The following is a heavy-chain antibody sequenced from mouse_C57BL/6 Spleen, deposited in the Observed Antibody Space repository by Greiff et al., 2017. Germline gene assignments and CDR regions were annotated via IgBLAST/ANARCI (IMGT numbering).Heavy chain of an antibody. Sequence: QVQLKQPGAELVRPGSSVKLSCKASGYTFTSYWMHWVKQRPIQGLEWIGNIDPSDSETHYNQKFKDKATLTVDKSSSTAYMQLSSLTSEDSAVYYCAKDSNFAWFAYWGQGTLVTVSA. CDR3: AKDSNFAWFAY. CDR1: GYTFTSYW. D-gene: IGHD2-5*01. V-gene: IGHV1-52*01. CDR2: IDPSDSET. J-gene: IGHJ3*01.